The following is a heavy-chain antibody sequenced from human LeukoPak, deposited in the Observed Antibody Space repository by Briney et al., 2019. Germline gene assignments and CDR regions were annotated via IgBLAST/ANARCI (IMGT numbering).Heavy chain of an antibody. J-gene: IGHJ3*02. CDR2: INPNSGGT. CDR3: AREGLGQLNAFDI. CDR1: GYTFTGYY. Sequence: GGSLRLSCKASGYTFTGYYMHWVRQAPGQGLEWMGWINPNSGGTNYAQKFQGRVTMTRDTSISTAYMELSRLRSDDTAVYYCAREGLGQLNAFDIWGQGTMVTVSS. D-gene: IGHD2-2*01. V-gene: IGHV1-2*02.